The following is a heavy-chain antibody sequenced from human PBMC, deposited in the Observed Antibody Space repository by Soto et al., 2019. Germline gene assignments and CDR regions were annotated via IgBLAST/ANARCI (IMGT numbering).Heavy chain of an antibody. CDR3: ARRYCSGGSCNPIFDY. V-gene: IGHV1-46*01. Sequence: GASVKVSCKASGYTFTSYYMHWVRQAPGQGLEWMGIINPSGGSTSYAQKFQGRVTMTRDTSTSTVYMELSSLRSEDTAVYYCARRYCSGGSCNPIFDYWGQGTLVTVSS. D-gene: IGHD2-15*01. CDR1: GYTFTSYY. CDR2: INPSGGST. J-gene: IGHJ4*02.